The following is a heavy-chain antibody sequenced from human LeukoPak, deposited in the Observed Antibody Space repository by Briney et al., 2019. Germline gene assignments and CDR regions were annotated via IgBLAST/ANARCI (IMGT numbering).Heavy chain of an antibody. CDR2: IIPIFGTA. J-gene: IGHJ6*02. CDR3: ATSHDYSSSWYSGRHYYGMDV. D-gene: IGHD6-13*01. CDR1: GYTFTGYY. V-gene: IGHV1-69*13. Sequence: GASVKVSCKASGYTFTGYYMHWVRQAPGQGLEWMGGIIPIFGTANYAQKFQGRVTITADESTSTAYMELSSLRSEDTAVYYCATSHDYSSSWYSGRHYYGMDVWGQGTTVTVSS.